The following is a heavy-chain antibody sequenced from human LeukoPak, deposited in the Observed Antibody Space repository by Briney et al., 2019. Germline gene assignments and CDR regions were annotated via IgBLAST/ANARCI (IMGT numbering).Heavy chain of an antibody. J-gene: IGHJ1*01. Sequence: GGSLRLSCAASGFTFSSYSMNWVRQAPGKGLEWVSSISSSSSYIYYEDSVRGRFIISRDNAKNSLYLQMNSLRAEDTAVYYCARDPGYYDSSGYFPAYFQHWGQGTLVTVSS. CDR2: ISSSSSYI. CDR1: GFTFSSYS. V-gene: IGHV3-21*01. CDR3: ARDPGYYDSSGYFPAYFQH. D-gene: IGHD3-22*01.